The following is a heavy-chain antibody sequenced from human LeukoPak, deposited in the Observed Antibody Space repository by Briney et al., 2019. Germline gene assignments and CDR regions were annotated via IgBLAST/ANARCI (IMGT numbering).Heavy chain of an antibody. J-gene: IGHJ4*02. CDR2: ISGSGGST. D-gene: IGHD3-3*01. CDR3: AKDVGTIFGVVIIGLDY. V-gene: IGHV3-23*01. Sequence: GGSLRLSCAASGFTFSSYAMSWVRQAPGKGLEWVSAISGSGGSTYYADSVKGRFTISRDNSKNTLYLQMNSLRAEDTAVYYCAKDVGTIFGVVIIGLDYWGQGTLVTVSS. CDR1: GFTFSSYA.